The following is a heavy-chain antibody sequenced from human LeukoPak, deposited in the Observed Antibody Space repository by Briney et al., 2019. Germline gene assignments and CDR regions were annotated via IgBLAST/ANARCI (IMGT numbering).Heavy chain of an antibody. CDR1: GFIFSSYY. V-gene: IGHV3-21*01. Sequence: GGSLRLSCAASGFIFSSYYMNWVRQAPGKGLEWVSSISSSSDTYIYYADSLKGRVITSRDNAKNSLYLQMNSLRAEDTAVYYCARGGSFDPWGQGTLVTVSS. D-gene: IGHD3-16*01. CDR3: ARGGSFDP. J-gene: IGHJ5*02. CDR2: ISSSSDTYI.